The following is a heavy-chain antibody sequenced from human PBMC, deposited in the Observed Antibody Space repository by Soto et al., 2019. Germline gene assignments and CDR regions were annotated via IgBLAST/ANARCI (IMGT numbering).Heavy chain of an antibody. Sequence: SETLSLTCAVYGGSFSGYYWSWIRQPPGKGLEWIGEINHSGSTNYNPSLKSRVTISVDTSKNQFSLRLSSVTAADTAVYYCARGRQVVVITDYYYYGMDVWGQGTTVTVSS. CDR2: INHSGST. D-gene: IGHD3-22*01. J-gene: IGHJ6*02. CDR3: ARGRQVVVITDYYYYGMDV. CDR1: GGSFSGYY. V-gene: IGHV4-34*01.